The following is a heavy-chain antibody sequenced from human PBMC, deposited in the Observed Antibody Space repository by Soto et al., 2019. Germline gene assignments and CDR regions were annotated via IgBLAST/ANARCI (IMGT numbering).Heavy chain of an antibody. J-gene: IGHJ4*02. CDR2: INSDGSST. Sequence: GGSLRLSCAASGFTFSSYWMHWVRQAPGKGLVWVSRINSDGSSTSYADSVKGRFTISRDNAKNTLYLQMNSLRAEDTAVYYCARRRDAHYYDSSGYYNYFDYWGQGTLVTVSS. CDR3: ARRRDAHYYDSSGYYNYFDY. V-gene: IGHV3-74*01. CDR1: GFTFSSYW. D-gene: IGHD3-22*01.